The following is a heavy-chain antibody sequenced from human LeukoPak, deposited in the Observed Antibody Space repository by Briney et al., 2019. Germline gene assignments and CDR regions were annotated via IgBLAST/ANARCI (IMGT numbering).Heavy chain of an antibody. CDR1: GFTFSSYA. V-gene: IGHV3-23*01. J-gene: IGHJ4*02. CDR2: ISGSGFTT. Sequence: PGGSLRLSCAASGFTFSSYAMSWVRQSPGKGLEWVSAISGSGFTTYYADSVKGRFTISRDNSKNTLYLQMNSLRAEDTALYYCAKDRDYYLVGFFDYWGRGALVTVYS. CDR3: AKDRDYYLVGFFDY. D-gene: IGHD3-10*01.